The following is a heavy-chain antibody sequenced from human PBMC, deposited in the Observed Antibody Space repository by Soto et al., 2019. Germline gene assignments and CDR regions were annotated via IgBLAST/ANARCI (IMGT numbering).Heavy chain of an antibody. CDR2: INHSGST. CDR1: GGSFSGYY. CDR3: SRRGVRGGGYDY. V-gene: IGHV4-34*01. J-gene: IGHJ4*02. Sequence: QVQLHQWGAGLLKPSETLSLTCAVYGGSFSGYYWSWIRQPPGKGLEWIGEINHSGSTNYNPSLKSRVTISVDTSKNQFSLKLSSVTAADTAVYYWSRRGVRGGGYDYWGQGTLVTVSS. D-gene: IGHD2-15*01.